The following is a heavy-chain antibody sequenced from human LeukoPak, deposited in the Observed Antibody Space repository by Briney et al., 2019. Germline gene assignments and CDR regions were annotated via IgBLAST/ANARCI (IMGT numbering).Heavy chain of an antibody. J-gene: IGHJ6*02. D-gene: IGHD1-26*01. V-gene: IGHV1-8*01. CDR3: ASEKWVKREGVYYYYGITV. Sequence: GASVKVSCKASGYPFNTYDINWVRQATGQGLAWMGWMNPNSGNTKCAQKFKGRVTMTRDTAMGTAYMELSSLTSEDTAVYYCASEKWVKREGVYYYYGITVWGQGTTVTVSS. CDR1: GYPFNTYD. CDR2: MNPNSGNT.